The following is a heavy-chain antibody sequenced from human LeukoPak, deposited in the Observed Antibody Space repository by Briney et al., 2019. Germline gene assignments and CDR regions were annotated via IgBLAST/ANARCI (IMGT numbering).Heavy chain of an antibody. CDR3: ASQATGDAFDI. J-gene: IGHJ3*02. CDR2: ISAYNGNT. CDR1: GYTFTGYY. Sequence: ASVKVSCKASGYTFTGYYMHWVRQAPGQGLEWMGWISAYNGNTNYAQKLQGRVTMTTDTSTSTAYMELRSLRSDDTAVYYCASQATGDAFDIWGQGTMVTVSS. V-gene: IGHV1-18*04. D-gene: IGHD5-12*01.